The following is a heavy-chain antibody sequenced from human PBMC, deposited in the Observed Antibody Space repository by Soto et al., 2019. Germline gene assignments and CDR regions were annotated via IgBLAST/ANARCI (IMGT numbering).Heavy chain of an antibody. J-gene: IGHJ6*02. D-gene: IGHD3-9*01. CDR3: ARVCDILTGYPKFLSYYYYGMDV. V-gene: IGHV4-4*02. Sequence: SETLSLTCAVSGASISSTTSGNWWSWVRQPPGKGLEWIGEIYRSGSTNYNPSLKSRVTISVDKSKNQFSLKLSSVTAADTAVYYCARVCDILTGYPKFLSYYYYGMDVWGQGTKVTVSS. CDR1: GASISSTTSGNW. CDR2: IYRSGST.